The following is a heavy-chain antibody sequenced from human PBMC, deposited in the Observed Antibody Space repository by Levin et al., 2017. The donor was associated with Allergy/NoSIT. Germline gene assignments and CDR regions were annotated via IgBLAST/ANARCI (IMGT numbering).Heavy chain of an antibody. J-gene: IGHJ3*02. Sequence: GGSLRLSCAASGFTFSSYSMNWVRQAPGKGLEWVSYISSSSSTIYYADSVKGRFTISRDNAKNSLYLQMNSLRDEDTAVYYCARDYGKQWQVKDSYAFDIWGQGTMVTVSS. CDR1: GFTFSSYS. CDR3: ARDYGKQWQVKDSYAFDI. V-gene: IGHV3-48*02. CDR2: ISSSSSTI. D-gene: IGHD6-19*01.